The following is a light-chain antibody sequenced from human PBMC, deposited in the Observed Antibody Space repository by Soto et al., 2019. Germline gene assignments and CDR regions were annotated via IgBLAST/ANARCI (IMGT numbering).Light chain of an antibody. V-gene: IGKV1-33*01. Sequence: DIQMTQSPSSLSASVGDRVTITCQASQDINSYLSWYQQRPGKAPKLLIYDAFTLETGVPSRFSGSGSGTDFIFTISSLQPEDFATYYCQQYGTFPGTFGQGTRLEIK. CDR2: DAF. CDR3: QQYGTFPGT. J-gene: IGKJ5*01. CDR1: QDINSY.